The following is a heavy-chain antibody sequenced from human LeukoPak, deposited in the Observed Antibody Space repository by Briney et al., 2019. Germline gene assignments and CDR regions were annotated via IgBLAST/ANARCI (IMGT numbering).Heavy chain of an antibody. D-gene: IGHD3-22*01. J-gene: IGHJ4*02. CDR3: ARARYYDSSGCYTRDFDY. CDR1: GYTFTSYG. CDR2: ISAYNGNT. V-gene: IGHV1-18*01. Sequence: GASVKVSCKASGYTFTSYGISWVRQAPGQGLEWMGWISAYNGNTNYAQKLQGRVTMTTDTSTSTAYMELRSLRSDDTAVYYCARARYYDSSGCYTRDFDYWGQGTLVTVSS.